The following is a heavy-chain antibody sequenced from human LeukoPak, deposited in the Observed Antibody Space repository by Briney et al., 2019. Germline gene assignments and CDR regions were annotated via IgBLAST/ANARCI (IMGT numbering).Heavy chain of an antibody. D-gene: IGHD4-17*01. CDR2: XSSSSSYI. CDR1: GFTFSSYS. CDR3: ARDQGIYGDYYYGMDV. J-gene: IGHJ6*02. V-gene: IGHV3-21*01. Sequence: GGSLRLSCAASGFTFSSYSMNWVRQAPGKGLEWVSSXSSSSSYIYYADSVKGRFTISRDNAKNSLYLQMNSLRAEDTAVYYCARDQGIYGDYYYGMDVWGQGTTVTVSS.